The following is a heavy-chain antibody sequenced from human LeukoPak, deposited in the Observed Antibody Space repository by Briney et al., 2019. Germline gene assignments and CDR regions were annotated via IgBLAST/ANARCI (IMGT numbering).Heavy chain of an antibody. CDR1: AFTFSRYS. D-gene: IGHD4-17*01. J-gene: IGHJ3*02. CDR3: ARYGDYPGAFDI. CDR2: ISSSSGTI. Sequence: PGGSLRLSCAASAFTFSRYSMNWVRQAPGKGLEWVSYISSSSGTIYYGDPVKGRFTISRDNAKNSLYLQMNSLRDEDTAVYYCARYGDYPGAFDIWGQGTMVTVSS. V-gene: IGHV3-48*02.